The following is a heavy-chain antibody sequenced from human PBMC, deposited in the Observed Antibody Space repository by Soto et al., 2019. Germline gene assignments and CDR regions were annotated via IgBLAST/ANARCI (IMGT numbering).Heavy chain of an antibody. CDR3: AREYTYGSNFFDC. CDR1: GGSISSAAYY. Sequence: QVQLQESGPGLVKPSQTLSLTCTVSGGSISSAAYYWSWIRQHPVKGLEWIGYISHSGRTYYTPSLKSRVIISADTCKNQFSVNLTSVTAADTAVYYCAREYTYGSNFFDCWGQGALVTVSS. V-gene: IGHV4-31*03. D-gene: IGHD5-18*01. CDR2: ISHSGRT. J-gene: IGHJ4*02.